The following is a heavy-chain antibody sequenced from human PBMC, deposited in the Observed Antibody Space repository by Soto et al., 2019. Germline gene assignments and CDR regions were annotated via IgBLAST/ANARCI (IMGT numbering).Heavy chain of an antibody. V-gene: IGHV3-23*01. CDR3: AKSVYHYYSDY. Sequence: IRLSCAASGFTFSTYAMSWVRQAPGKGLEWVSAISGSGLDTYYADSVKGRFTISRDNSKNMLYLRMDSLRAEDTAIYYCAKSVYHYYSDYWGQGTLVTVSS. J-gene: IGHJ4*02. CDR2: ISGSGLDT. D-gene: IGHD3-3*01. CDR1: GFTFSTYA.